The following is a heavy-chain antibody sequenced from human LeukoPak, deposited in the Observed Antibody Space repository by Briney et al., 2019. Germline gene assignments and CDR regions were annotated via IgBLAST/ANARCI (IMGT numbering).Heavy chain of an antibody. Sequence: PGGSLRLSCAGSGFXFSSYSISWVRQAPGKGLEWLSYISSSSGTIYYADSVKGRFTISRDNAKNSLYLQMNSLTDEDTAVYYCARVDYFESWGQGTLVTVSS. V-gene: IGHV3-48*02. CDR1: GFXFSSYS. CDR3: ARVDYFES. CDR2: ISSSSGTI. J-gene: IGHJ4*02.